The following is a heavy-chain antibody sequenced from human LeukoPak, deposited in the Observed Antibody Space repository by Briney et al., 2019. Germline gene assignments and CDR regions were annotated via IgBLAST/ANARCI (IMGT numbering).Heavy chain of an antibody. D-gene: IGHD5-18*01. CDR2: IRSKAYGGTT. CDR3: AKVMSGYSYGRCDS. CDR1: GFTFGDYA. Sequence: GGSPRLPCTASGFTFGDYAMSWVRQAPGKGLEWVGFIRSKAYGGTTEYAASVKGRFTISRDDSKSIAYLQMNSLRAEDTAVYYCAKVMSGYSYGRCDSWGQGTLVTVSS. J-gene: IGHJ4*02. V-gene: IGHV3-49*04.